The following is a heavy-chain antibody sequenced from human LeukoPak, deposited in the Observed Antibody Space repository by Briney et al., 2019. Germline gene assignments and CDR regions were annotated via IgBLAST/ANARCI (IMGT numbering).Heavy chain of an antibody. CDR3: AKGEISSDYYPPFDY. CDR1: GFTFSSYA. Sequence: GGSLRLSCAASGFTFSSYAMSWVRQAPGKGLEWVSAISGSGGSTYYADSVKGRFTISRDNSKNTLYLQMNSLRAEDTAVYYCAKGEISSDYYPPFDYWGQGTLVTVSS. V-gene: IGHV3-23*01. D-gene: IGHD3-22*01. CDR2: ISGSGGST. J-gene: IGHJ4*02.